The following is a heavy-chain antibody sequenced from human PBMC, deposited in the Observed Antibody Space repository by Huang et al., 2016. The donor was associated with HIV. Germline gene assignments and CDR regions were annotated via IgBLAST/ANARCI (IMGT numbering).Heavy chain of an antibody. J-gene: IGHJ6*03. Sequence: EVQLVESGGGLVQPGGSLRLSCAASGFTFSRYWMSWVRQAPGKGLEGVANIKQDGSEKYYVDSVKGRFTISRDNAKNSLYLQMNSLRAEDTAVYYCARYRKLDYYYYYMDVWGKGTTVTVSS. CDR2: IKQDGSEK. CDR1: GFTFSRYW. CDR3: ARYRKLDYYYYYMDV. D-gene: IGHD1-26*01. V-gene: IGHV3-7*01.